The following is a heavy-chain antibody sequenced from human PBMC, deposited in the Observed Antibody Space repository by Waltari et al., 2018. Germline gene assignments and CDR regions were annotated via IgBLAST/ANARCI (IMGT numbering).Heavy chain of an antibody. J-gene: IGHJ4*02. CDR2: ISHSGNT. Sequence: QVHLQQWGAGLLTPSETLSLTCAVYGGSFSDYYRTWFRQRPGKGLEWIGEISHSGNTNYNPSLKSRVTISIDTSKNQFSLNLDSVTATDTAIYYCARGVDYWGQGTLVTVSS. V-gene: IGHV4-34*02. CDR1: GGSFSDYY. CDR3: ARGVDY.